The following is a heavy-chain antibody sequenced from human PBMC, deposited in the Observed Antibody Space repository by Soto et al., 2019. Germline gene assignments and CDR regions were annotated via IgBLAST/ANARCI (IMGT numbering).Heavy chain of an antibody. Sequence: EVQLVESGGGLVQPGGSLRLSCAASGFTFSDHYMDWVRQAPGKGLEWVGRARNKVSGYTTAYAASVEGRFAISRDDSKKSLYLQMSSLKADDTAVYFCARLMGTSFDLWGQGTLVTVSS. J-gene: IGHJ4*02. V-gene: IGHV3-72*01. CDR3: ARLMGTSFDL. D-gene: IGHD2-8*01. CDR2: ARNKVSGYTT. CDR1: GFTFSDHY.